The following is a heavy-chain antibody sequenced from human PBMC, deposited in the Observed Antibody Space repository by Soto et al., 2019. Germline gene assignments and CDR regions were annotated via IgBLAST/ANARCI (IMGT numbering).Heavy chain of an antibody. V-gene: IGHV3-21*04. Sequence: PGGSLRLSCAGSGFNFSDYYMVWVRQAPGKGLEWVSSISRSGANIHYADSVKGRFTISRDNARNSLYLQMNSLRAEDTARYFCARALNPSAAYWGYRTQVTVS. D-gene: IGHD6-25*01. CDR3: ARALNPSAAY. CDR1: GFNFSDYY. CDR2: ISRSGANI. J-gene: IGHJ4*03.